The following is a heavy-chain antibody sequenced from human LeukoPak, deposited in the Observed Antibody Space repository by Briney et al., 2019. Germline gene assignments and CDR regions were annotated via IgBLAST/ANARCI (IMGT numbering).Heavy chain of an antibody. D-gene: IGHD3-10*01. CDR3: AAVVRGVIDY. CDR2: IYYSGST. Sequence: SETLSLTCTVSGGSISSSSYYWGWIRQPPGKGLEGIGSIYYSGSTYYNPSLKSRVTISVDTSKNQFSLKLSSVTAADTAVYYCAAVVRGVIDYWGQGTLVTVSS. CDR1: GGSISSSSYY. V-gene: IGHV4-39*01. J-gene: IGHJ4*02.